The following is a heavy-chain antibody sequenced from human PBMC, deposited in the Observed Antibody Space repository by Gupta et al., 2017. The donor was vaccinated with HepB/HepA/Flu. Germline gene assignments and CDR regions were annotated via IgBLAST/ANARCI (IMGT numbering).Heavy chain of an antibody. CDR2: ISYDGSNK. Sequence: PGKGLEWVAVISYDGSNKYYADSVKGRFTISRDNSKNTLYLQMNSLRAEDTAVYYCARTAMVTYEPFDYWGHGTLVTVYS. D-gene: IGHD5-18*01. V-gene: IGHV3-30-3*01. J-gene: IGHJ4*01. CDR3: ARTAMVTYEPFDY.